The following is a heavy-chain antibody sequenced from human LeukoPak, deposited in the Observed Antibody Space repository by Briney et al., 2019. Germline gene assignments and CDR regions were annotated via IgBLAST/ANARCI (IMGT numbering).Heavy chain of an antibody. CDR1: GLTFRSYA. J-gene: IGHJ5*01. Sequence: GGSLRLSCSASGLTFRSYAMSWVRQAPGKGLEWVSGISGSGVSTFYADSVKGRFTISRDNSKNTLYLQMNSLRAEDTAVYYCAKGVDVVVVVAAFDCWGQGTLVTVSS. V-gene: IGHV3-23*01. D-gene: IGHD2-15*01. CDR2: ISGSGVST. CDR3: AKGVDVVVVVAAFDC.